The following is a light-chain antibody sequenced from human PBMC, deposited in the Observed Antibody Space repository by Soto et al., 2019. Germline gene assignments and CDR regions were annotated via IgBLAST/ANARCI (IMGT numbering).Light chain of an antibody. CDR1: QSVSSNY. J-gene: IGKJ4*01. Sequence: EIVLTQSAGTLSLSPGERATLSCRASQSVSSNYFAWYQQKPGQAPRLLIYGAPTRATGIPARFSGSGSGTDFTLTISTLESEDFGVYFCQQGKNWPRLTFDGGTKVDI. V-gene: IGKV3-11*01. CDR2: GAP. CDR3: QQGKNWPRLT.